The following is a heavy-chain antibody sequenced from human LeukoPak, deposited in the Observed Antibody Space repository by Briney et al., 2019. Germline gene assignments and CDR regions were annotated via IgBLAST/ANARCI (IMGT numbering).Heavy chain of an antibody. D-gene: IGHD6-13*01. CDR3: ARVAYSSSWYLFDY. Sequence: ASLKVSCKASGYTFTGYYMHWVRQAPGQGLEWMGWINPNSGGTNYAQKFQGRVTMTRGTSISTAYMELSRLRSDDTAVYYFARVAYSSSWYLFDYWGQGTLVTVSS. CDR2: INPNSGGT. J-gene: IGHJ4*02. V-gene: IGHV1-2*02. CDR1: GYTFTGYY.